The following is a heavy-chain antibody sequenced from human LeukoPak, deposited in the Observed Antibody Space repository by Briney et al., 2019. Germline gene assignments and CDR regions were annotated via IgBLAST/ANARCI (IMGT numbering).Heavy chain of an antibody. V-gene: IGHV3-33*01. J-gene: IGHJ4*02. CDR1: GFTFSNYG. D-gene: IGHD1-26*01. CDR2: IWYDGSNK. CDR3: AAYSGSSPGGDY. Sequence: SGGSLRLSCAASGFTFSNYGMHWVRQAPGKGLEWVAVIWYDGSNKYYADSVKGRFTISRDNSKNTLYLRMNSLRAEDTAVYYCAAYSGSSPGGDYWGQGTLVTVSS.